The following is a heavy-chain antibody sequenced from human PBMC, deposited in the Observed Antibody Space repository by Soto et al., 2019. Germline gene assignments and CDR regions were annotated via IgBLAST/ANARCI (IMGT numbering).Heavy chain of an antibody. J-gene: IGHJ4*02. CDR3: ASRVVVAASGTFDY. V-gene: IGHV1-69*02. CDR1: GGTFSSYT. Sequence: QVQLVQAGAEVKKPGSSVKVSCKASGGTFSSYTISWVRRAPGQGLEWMGRIIPILGIANYAQKFQGRVTSTADKTTSTAYMELSSLISEDTAVYYCASRVVVAASGTFDYWGQGTLVTVSS. CDR2: IIPILGIA. D-gene: IGHD2-15*01.